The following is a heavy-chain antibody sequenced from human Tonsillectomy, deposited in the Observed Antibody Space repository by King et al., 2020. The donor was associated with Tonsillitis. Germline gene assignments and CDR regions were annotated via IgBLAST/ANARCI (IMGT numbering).Heavy chain of an antibody. D-gene: IGHD5-12*01. J-gene: IGHJ4*02. Sequence: VQLVESGGALVQPGGSLRLSCAASGFTFSTYAMRWVRQAPGKGLEWVSAISGSGDSTYYADSVKGRFTISRDNPKNTLYQQMNSLRAEDTAVYYCAKEGSGYDSPVFDYWGQGTLVTVSS. CDR3: AKEGSGYDSPVFDY. V-gene: IGHV3-23*04. CDR2: ISGSGDST. CDR1: GFTFSTYA.